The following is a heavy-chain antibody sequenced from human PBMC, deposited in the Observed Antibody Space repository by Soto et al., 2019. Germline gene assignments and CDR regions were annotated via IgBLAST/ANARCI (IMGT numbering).Heavy chain of an antibody. CDR2: MNPNSGNT. CDR3: ATFWWEGHS. D-gene: IGHD1-26*01. J-gene: IGHJ4*02. CDR1: GYTFTSYG. Sequence: GASVKVSCKASGYTFTSYGISSVRQAPGQGLEWMGWMNPNSGNTGYAQKFQGRVTMTRNTSISTAYMELSSLRSEDTAVYYCATFWWEGHSWGQGTLVTVSS. V-gene: IGHV1-8*02.